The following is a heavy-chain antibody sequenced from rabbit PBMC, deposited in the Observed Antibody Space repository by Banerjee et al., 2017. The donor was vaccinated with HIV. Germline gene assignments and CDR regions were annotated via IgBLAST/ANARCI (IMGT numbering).Heavy chain of an antibody. CDR2: INVVTGKA. V-gene: IGHV1S45*01. J-gene: IGHJ6*01. CDR1: GFSFSGNDY. Sequence: QEQLVESGGGLVQPGASLTLTCTASGFSFSGNDYMCWVRQAPGKGLEWIACINVVTGKAVYASWAKGRFTISKTSSTTVTLQMTSLTAADTATYFCARDTGTSFSTYGMDLRGPGTLVTVS. CDR3: ARDTGTSFSTYGMDL. D-gene: IGHD7-1*01.